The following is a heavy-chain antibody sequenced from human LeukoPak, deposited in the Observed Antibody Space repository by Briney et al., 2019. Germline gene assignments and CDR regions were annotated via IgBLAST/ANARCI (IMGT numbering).Heavy chain of an antibody. CDR1: GFTFDDYT. V-gene: IGHV3-43*01. J-gene: IGHJ4*02. CDR2: ISWDGGST. Sequence: GGSLRLSCAASGFTFDDYTMHWVRQAPGKGLEWVSLISWDGGSTYYADSVKGRFTISRDNSKNSLYLQMNSLRSEDTAVYYCASVDTAMATDYWGQGTLVTVSS. CDR3: ASVDTAMATDY. D-gene: IGHD5-18*01.